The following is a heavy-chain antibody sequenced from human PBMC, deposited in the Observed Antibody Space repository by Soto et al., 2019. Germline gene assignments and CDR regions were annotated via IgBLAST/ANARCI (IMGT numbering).Heavy chain of an antibody. Sequence: LRLSCVVSGFTFSTYAMYWVRQAPGKGLEWVALISFDGSSEYYADSVKGRFTISRDNSKDTLYLQMNSLRAEDTAVFYCARSVRGVVNNGIDYWGQGTLVTVYS. V-gene: IGHV3-30*04. D-gene: IGHD3-10*01. CDR2: ISFDGSSE. CDR3: ARSVRGVVNNGIDY. J-gene: IGHJ4*02. CDR1: GFTFSTYA.